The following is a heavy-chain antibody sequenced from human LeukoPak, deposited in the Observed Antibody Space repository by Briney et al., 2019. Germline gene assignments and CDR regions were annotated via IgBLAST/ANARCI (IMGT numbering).Heavy chain of an antibody. J-gene: IGHJ4*02. D-gene: IGHD2-2*01. Sequence: GGSLRLSCAASGFTFSSYAMHWVRQAPGKGLEWVAVISYDGSNKYYADSVKGRFTISRDNSKNTLYLQMNSLRAEDTAVYYCAGPYHCSSTSCLRNWGQGTLVTVSS. CDR1: GFTFSSYA. V-gene: IGHV3-30-3*01. CDR2: ISYDGSNK. CDR3: AGPYHCSSTSCLRN.